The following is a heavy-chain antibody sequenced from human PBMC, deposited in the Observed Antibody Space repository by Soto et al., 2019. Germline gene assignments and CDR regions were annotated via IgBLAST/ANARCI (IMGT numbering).Heavy chain of an antibody. D-gene: IGHD3-3*01. J-gene: IGHJ4*02. CDR1: GGTFSSYA. Sequence: GASVKVSCKASGGTFSSYAISWVRQAPGQGLEWMGGIIPIFGTANYAQKFQGRVTITADESTSTAYMELSSLRSEDTAVYYCARDRRPGEWLLPYWGQGTLVTVSS. CDR3: ARDRRPGEWLLPY. V-gene: IGHV1-69*13. CDR2: IIPIFGTA.